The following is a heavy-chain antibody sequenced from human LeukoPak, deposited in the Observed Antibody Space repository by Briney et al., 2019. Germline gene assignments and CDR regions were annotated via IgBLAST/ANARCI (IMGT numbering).Heavy chain of an antibody. CDR2: IRSKANSYAT. D-gene: IGHD3-10*01. V-gene: IGHV3-73*01. CDR3: TSAYGSAAFDI. CDR1: GFTFSGSA. J-gene: IGHJ3*02. Sequence: GGSLRLSCAASGFTFSGSAMHWVRQASGKGLEWVSRIRSKANSYATAYAASVKGRFTISRDDSKNTAYLQMNSLKTEDTAVYYCTSAYGSAAFDIWGQGTMVTVSS.